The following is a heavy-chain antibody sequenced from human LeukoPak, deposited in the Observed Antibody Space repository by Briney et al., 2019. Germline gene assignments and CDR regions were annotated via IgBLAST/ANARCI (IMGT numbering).Heavy chain of an antibody. CDR1: GFPFRYYG. CDR2: VQSDGSRA. J-gene: IGHJ5*02. V-gene: IGHV3-33*01. D-gene: IGHD6-19*01. Sequence: GGSLRLSCAASGFPFRYYGMHWVRQAPGKGLEWVAAVQSDGSRAYYADSVKGRFAISRDDSRSSHYLQMNSLRDEDTAVYYCTRDTDTSGHSSRLEPWGEGTLVSVSS. CDR3: TRDTDTSGHSSRLEP.